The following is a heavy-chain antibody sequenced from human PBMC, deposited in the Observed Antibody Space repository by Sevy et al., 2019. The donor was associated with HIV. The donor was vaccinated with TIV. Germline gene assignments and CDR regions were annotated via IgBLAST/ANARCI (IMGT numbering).Heavy chain of an antibody. Sequence: GGSLRLSCAASGFTFNIYSMSWVRQTPGKWLEWVATLSFGCGKIKHADSVKGRFTMSRDDSKNAVYLQMNNLRVEDTAIYYCAREGCTKPHDYWGQGTLVTVSS. D-gene: IGHD2-8*01. CDR3: AREGCTKPHDY. J-gene: IGHJ4*02. CDR1: GFTFNIYS. V-gene: IGHV3-23*01. CDR2: LSFGCGKI.